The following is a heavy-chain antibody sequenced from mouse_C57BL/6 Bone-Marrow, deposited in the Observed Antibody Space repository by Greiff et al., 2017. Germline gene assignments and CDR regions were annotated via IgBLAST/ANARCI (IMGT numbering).Heavy chain of an antibody. D-gene: IGHD1-1*01. Sequence: EVKLVESGEGLVKPGGSLKLSCAASGFTFSSYAMSWVRQTPEKRLEWVATISDGGSYTYYPDNVKGRFTISRDNAKNNLYLQMSHLKSEDTAMYYCAREGGSSSFDYWGQGTTLTVSS. CDR2: ISDGGSYT. CDR3: AREGGSSSFDY. V-gene: IGHV5-4*01. J-gene: IGHJ2*01. CDR1: GFTFSSYA.